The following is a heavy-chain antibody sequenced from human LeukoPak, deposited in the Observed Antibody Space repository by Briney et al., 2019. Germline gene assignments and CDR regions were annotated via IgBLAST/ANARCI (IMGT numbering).Heavy chain of an antibody. V-gene: IGHV1-2*02. J-gene: IGHJ2*01. CDR1: GYTFTGYY. D-gene: IGHD6-13*01. CDR3: ARSSRGQLVRWYFDL. Sequence: GASVKVSCKASGYTFTGYYMHWVRQAPGQGLEWMGWINPNSGGTNYAQKFQGRVTMTRDTSISTAYMELSRLRSDDTAVYYCARSSRGQLVRWYFDLWGGGTLVTVSS. CDR2: INPNSGGT.